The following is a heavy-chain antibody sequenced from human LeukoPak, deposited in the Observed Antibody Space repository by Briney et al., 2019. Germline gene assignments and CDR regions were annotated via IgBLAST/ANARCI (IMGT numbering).Heavy chain of an antibody. CDR3: ARTFIAARPHYYYYYMDV. CDR1: GGTFGSYA. Sequence: ASVKVSCKASGGTFGSYAISWVRQAPGQGLEWMGGIIPIFGTANYAQKFQGRVTITADESTSTAYMELSSLRSEDTAVYYCARTFIAARPHYYYYYMDVWGKGTTVTVSS. CDR2: IIPIFGTA. J-gene: IGHJ6*03. V-gene: IGHV1-69*13. D-gene: IGHD6-6*01.